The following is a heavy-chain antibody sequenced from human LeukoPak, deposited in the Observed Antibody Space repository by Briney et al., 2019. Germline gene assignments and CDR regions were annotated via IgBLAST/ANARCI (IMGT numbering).Heavy chain of an antibody. CDR2: ISGGGDST. CDR1: GFTFSTFA. CDR3: AKRIEYSSSSAYFDF. V-gene: IGHV3-23*01. Sequence: GGSLRLSCAASGFTFSTFAMSWVRQAPGKGLEWVSGISGGGDSTYYADSVKGRFTVSRDNSKNTLYLQMNNLRADDTAVYYCAKRIEYSSSSAYFDFWGQGTLLTVSS. D-gene: IGHD6-6*01. J-gene: IGHJ4*02.